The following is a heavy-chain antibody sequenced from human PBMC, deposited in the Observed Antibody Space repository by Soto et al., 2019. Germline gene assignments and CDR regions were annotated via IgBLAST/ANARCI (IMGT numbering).Heavy chain of an antibody. CDR2: IIPIFGTA. CDR1: GGTFSSYA. D-gene: IGHD2-15*01. CDR3: ARGLGYCSGGSCYKLGY. Sequence: QVQLVQSGAEVKKPGSSVKVSCKASGGTFSSYAISWVRQAPGQGLEWMGGIIPIFGTANYAQKFQGRVTITADESTITAYMELSSLRSEDTAVYYCARGLGYCSGGSCYKLGYWGQGTLVTVSS. J-gene: IGHJ4*02. V-gene: IGHV1-69*12.